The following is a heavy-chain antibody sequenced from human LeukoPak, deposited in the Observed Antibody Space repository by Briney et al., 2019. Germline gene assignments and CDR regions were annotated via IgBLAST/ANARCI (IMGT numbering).Heavy chain of an antibody. CDR1: GFTFISFW. CDR2: IKQDGSEK. Sequence: GGSLRLSCAASGFTFISFWMSWLHQAPGKGLEWVANIKQDGSEKYYVDSVKGRFTISRDNAKNSLYLQMNSLRAEDTAVYYCARENRIAAAAHFDYWGQGTLVTVSS. D-gene: IGHD6-13*01. CDR3: ARENRIAAAAHFDY. V-gene: IGHV3-7*01. J-gene: IGHJ4*02.